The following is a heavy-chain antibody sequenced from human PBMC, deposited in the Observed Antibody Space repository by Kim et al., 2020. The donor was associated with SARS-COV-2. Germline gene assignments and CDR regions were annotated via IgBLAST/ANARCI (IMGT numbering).Heavy chain of an antibody. V-gene: IGHV3-74*01. Sequence: GGSLRLSCAASGFTFSKYWMNWVRQAPGKGLVWVSRINSDGSSITSADSVKGRFTISRDNAKNTLYLQMTSLRAEDTAVYYCVGERGSWGRGTLVPVPS. CDR2: INSDGSSI. J-gene: IGHJ5*02. CDR1: GFTFSKYW. D-gene: IGHD3-16*01. CDR3: VGERGS.